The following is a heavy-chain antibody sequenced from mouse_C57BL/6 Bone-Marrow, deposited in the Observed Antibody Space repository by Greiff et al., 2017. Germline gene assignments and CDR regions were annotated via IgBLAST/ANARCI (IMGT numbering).Heavy chain of an antibody. CDR3: ARAAHATDDFDY. J-gene: IGHJ2*01. D-gene: IGHD3-2*02. CDR2: IYPGCGST. Sequence: QVQLQQPGAELVKPGASVKMSCKASGYTFTSYWITWVKQRPGQGLEWIGDIYPGCGSTNYNEKFKSKATLTVDTSSSTAYMQLSSLTSEDSAVYDCARAAHATDDFDYWGQGTTLTVSS. CDR1: GYTFTSYW. V-gene: IGHV1-55*01.